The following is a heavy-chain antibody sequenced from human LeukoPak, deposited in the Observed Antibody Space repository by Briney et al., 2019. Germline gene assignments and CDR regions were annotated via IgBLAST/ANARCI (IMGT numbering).Heavy chain of an antibody. CDR2: IYYSGST. CDR1: GDSISSSSYY. D-gene: IGHD3-10*01. Sequence: TSETLSLTCTVSGDSISSSSYYWGWIRQSPGKGLEWTGSIYYSGSTYYNPSLKSRVTISVDTSKNQFSLKLSSVTAADTAVYYCARLLYGSGSYSNIFDSWGQGTLVTVSS. J-gene: IGHJ4*02. CDR3: ARLLYGSGSYSNIFDS. V-gene: IGHV4-39*01.